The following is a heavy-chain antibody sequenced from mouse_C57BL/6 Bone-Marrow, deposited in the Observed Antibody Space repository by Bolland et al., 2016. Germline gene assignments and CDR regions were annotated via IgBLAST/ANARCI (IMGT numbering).Heavy chain of an antibody. CDR3: ALSWLPYYFDY. J-gene: IGHJ2*02. CDR2: NSGST. D-gene: IGHD1-1*02. V-gene: IGHV1-64*01. Sequence: NSGSTNYNEKFKSKATLTVDKSSSTAYMQLSSLTSEDSAVYYCALSWLPYYFDYWGQGTS.